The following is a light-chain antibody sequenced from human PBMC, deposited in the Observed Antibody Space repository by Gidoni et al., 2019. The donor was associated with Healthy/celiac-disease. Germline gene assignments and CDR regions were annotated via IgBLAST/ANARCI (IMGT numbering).Light chain of an antibody. V-gene: IGLV2-14*03. CDR2: DFS. Sequence: QSALTQPASVSGSPGQSITISCTGTSSDVGGYNYVSWYQQHPGKAPKLMIYDFSHRPSGVSTRFSGSKSGNTASLTISGLQAEDEADYYCSSYTSSSTLNVVFGGGTKLTVL. CDR3: SSYTSSSTLNVV. J-gene: IGLJ2*01. CDR1: SSDVGGYNY.